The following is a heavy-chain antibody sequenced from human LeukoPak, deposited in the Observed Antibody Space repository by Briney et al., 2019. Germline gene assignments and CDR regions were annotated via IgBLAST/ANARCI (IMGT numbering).Heavy chain of an antibody. V-gene: IGHV1-69*01. J-gene: IGHJ6*02. D-gene: IGHD6-13*01. Sequence: SVKVSCKASGGTFSSYAISWVRQAPGQGLEWMGGIIPIFGTANYAQKFQGRVTITADESTSTAYMELSSPRSEDTAVYYCARDSGSSWYGYYYYYYGMDVWGQGTTVTVSS. CDR3: ARDSGSSWYGYYYYYYGMDV. CDR1: GGTFSSYA. CDR2: IIPIFGTA.